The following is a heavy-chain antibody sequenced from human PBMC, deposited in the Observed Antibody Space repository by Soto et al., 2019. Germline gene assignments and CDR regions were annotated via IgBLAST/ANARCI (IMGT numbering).Heavy chain of an antibody. CDR2: ISYDGSNK. CDR3: ARDKYVTGTTFHY. CDR1: GFTFSSYA. D-gene: IGHD1-7*01. V-gene: IGHV3-30-3*01. Sequence: GSLGLSCAASGFTFSSYAIHWVRQAPGKGLEWVAVISYDGSNKYYADSVKGRYTISRDNSKNTLYLQMNSLRAEDTAVYYCARDKYVTGTTFHYWGQGTLVTVYS. J-gene: IGHJ4*02.